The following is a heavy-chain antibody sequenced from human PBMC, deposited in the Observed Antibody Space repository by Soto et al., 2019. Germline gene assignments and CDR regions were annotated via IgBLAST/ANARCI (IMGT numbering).Heavy chain of an antibody. J-gene: IGHJ4*02. CDR2: IWYDGSNK. Sequence: QVQLVESGGGVVQPGRSLRLSCAASGFTFSSYGMHWVRQAPGKGLEWVAVIWYDGSNKYYADSVKGRFTISRDNSKNXXYLQMNSLRAEDTAVYYCARDGNLRYSSSTDPFDYWGQGTLVTVSS. CDR3: ARDGNLRYSSSTDPFDY. V-gene: IGHV3-33*01. CDR1: GFTFSSYG. D-gene: IGHD6-13*01.